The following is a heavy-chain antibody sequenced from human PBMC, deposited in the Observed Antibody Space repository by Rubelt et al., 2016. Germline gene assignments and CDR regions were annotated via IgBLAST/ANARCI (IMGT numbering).Heavy chain of an antibody. V-gene: IGHV4-34*01. CDR1: GGSFSGYY. Sequence: QVQLQQWGAGLLKPSETLSLTCAVYGGSFSGYYWSWIRQPPGKGLEWIGEINHSGSTNYNPSLKSRVTISVDTSKNPFSLKLSSVTAAETAVYYCARHGYSDYDDAFDIWGQGTVVTVSS. CDR3: ARHGYSDYDDAFDI. CDR2: INHSGST. D-gene: IGHD5-12*01. J-gene: IGHJ3*02.